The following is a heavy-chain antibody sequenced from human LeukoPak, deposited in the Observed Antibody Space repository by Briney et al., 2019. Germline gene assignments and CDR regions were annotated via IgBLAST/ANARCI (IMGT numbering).Heavy chain of an antibody. Sequence: ASVKVSCKASGYTFTGYYMHWVRQAPGQGLEWMGGIIPIFGTANYAQKFQGRVTITADKSTSTAYMELSSLRSEDTAVYYCARDRGVGATLYYYYYYMDVWGKGTTVTVSS. V-gene: IGHV1-69*06. CDR1: GYTFTGYY. CDR3: ARDRGVGATLYYYYYYMDV. J-gene: IGHJ6*03. D-gene: IGHD1-26*01. CDR2: IIPIFGTA.